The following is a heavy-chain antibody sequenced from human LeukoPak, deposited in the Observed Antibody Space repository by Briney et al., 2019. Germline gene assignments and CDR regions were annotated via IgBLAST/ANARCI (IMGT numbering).Heavy chain of an antibody. D-gene: IGHD3-10*01. V-gene: IGHV4-31*03. J-gene: IGHJ5*02. Sequence: SETLSLTCTVSGGSISSGGYYWSWIRQHPGKGLEYIGHIYYSGSTYYNPSLKSRVAISVDTSKNQFSLKVTSVTAADTAVYYCARGFAYGSGSQLNWFDPGGQGTLVTVSA. CDR1: GGSISSGGYY. CDR2: IYYSGST. CDR3: ARGFAYGSGSQLNWFDP.